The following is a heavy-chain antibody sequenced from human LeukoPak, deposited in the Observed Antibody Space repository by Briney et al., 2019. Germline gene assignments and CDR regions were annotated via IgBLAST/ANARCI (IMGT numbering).Heavy chain of an antibody. CDR3: AKDLWGNYYDSSGLDY. V-gene: IGHV3-23*01. CDR1: GFTFSSYA. CDR2: ISGSGGST. Sequence: GGSLRLSCAASGFTFSSYAMSWVRQAPGKGLEWVSAISGSGGSTYYADSVKGRFTISRDNSKSTLYLQMNSLRAEDTAVYYCAKDLWGNYYDSSGLDYWGQGTLVTVSS. J-gene: IGHJ4*02. D-gene: IGHD3-22*01.